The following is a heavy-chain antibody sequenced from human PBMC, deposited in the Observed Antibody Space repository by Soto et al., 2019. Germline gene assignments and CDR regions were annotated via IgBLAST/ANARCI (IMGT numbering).Heavy chain of an antibody. V-gene: IGHV4-59*01. J-gene: IGHJ4*02. D-gene: IGHD5-12*01. Sequence: GTLSLTCTVSGGSISMYYWSWIRQPPGKGLEWIGYIYYSGSTNYNPSLKSRVTLSVDTSKNQFSLKLSSVTAADTAVYYCARSGYDYYFDYWGQGTLVTVSS. CDR3: ARSGYDYYFDY. CDR2: IYYSGST. CDR1: GGSISMYY.